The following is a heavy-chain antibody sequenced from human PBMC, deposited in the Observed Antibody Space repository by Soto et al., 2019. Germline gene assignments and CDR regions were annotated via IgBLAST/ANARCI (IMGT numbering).Heavy chain of an antibody. V-gene: IGHV3-23*01. Sequence: PGGSLRLSCAASGFTFSSYSMDWVRQAPGKGLEWVSAISGSGGSTYYADSVKGRFTISRDNSKNTLYLQMNSLRAEDTAVYYCAKDHGSGSYFWFDPWSQGTLVTVSS. CDR1: GFTFSSYS. J-gene: IGHJ5*02. CDR3: AKDHGSGSYFWFDP. D-gene: IGHD3-10*01. CDR2: ISGSGGST.